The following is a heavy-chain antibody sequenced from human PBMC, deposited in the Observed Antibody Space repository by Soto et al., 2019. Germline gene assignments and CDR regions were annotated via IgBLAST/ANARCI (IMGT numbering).Heavy chain of an antibody. CDR2: ISYDGSNK. CDR3: ARGLSSGVPFL. CDR1: GFTFSSFA. V-gene: IGHV3-30-3*01. J-gene: IGHJ4*02. D-gene: IGHD1-26*01. Sequence: GGSLRLSYAASGFTFSSFAMHWVRQAPGKGLEWVTVISYDGSNKYYADSVKGRFTISRDNSKNTLYMQMNSLRTEDTAVYYWARGLSSGVPFLWGQGTLVTVSS.